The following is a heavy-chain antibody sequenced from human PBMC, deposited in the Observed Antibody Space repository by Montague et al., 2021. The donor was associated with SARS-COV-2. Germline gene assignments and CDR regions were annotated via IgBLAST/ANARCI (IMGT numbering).Heavy chain of an antibody. CDR2: ISYSGSA. CDR1: GDSFTTCGYF. CDR3: ARLTPVGSTFFFEF. D-gene: IGHD2/OR15-2a*01. V-gene: IGHV4-31*03. J-gene: IGHJ4*02. Sequence: TLSLTCTVSGDSFTTCGYFWTWIRQHPGKGLEWIGHISYSGSAKYSPSLKSRLTTSVDTSKNQFSLELTSVTAADTAVYYCARLTPVGSTFFFEFWGQGILVTVSS.